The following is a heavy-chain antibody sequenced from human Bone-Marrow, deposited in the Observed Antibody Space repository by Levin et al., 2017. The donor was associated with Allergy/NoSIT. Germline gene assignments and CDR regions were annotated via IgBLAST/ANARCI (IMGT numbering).Heavy chain of an antibody. CDR1: GFTVSRNY. Sequence: SLRLSCAASGFTVSRNYMTWVRQAPGKGLEWFALLFLFFLPSSSSSFPVRFTISRDISQNMLYLQMNSLRAEDTAVYYCATGMYYYESSGYPLGYWGQGTLATVSS. CDR3: ATGMYYYESSGYPLGY. CDR2: LFLFFLP. V-gene: IGHV3-66*01. J-gene: IGHJ4*02. D-gene: IGHD3-22*01.